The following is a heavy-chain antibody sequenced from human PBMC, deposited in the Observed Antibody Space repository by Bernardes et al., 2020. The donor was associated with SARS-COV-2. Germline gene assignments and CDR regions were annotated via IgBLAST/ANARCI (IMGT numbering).Heavy chain of an antibody. CDR3: ARGFSQDAEYSYGSYYFDY. CDR1: GGSFSGYY. CDR2: INHSGST. J-gene: IGHJ4*02. V-gene: IGHV4-34*01. Sequence: SETLSLTCAVYGGSFSGYYWSWIRQPPGKGLEWIGEINHSGSTNYNPSLKSRVTISVDTSKNQFSLKLSSVTAADTAVYYCARGFSQDAEYSYGSYYFDYWGQGTLVTVSS. D-gene: IGHD5-18*01.